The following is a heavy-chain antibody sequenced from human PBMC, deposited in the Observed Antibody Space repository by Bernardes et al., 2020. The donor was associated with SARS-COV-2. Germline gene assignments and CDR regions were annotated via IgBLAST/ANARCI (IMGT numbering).Heavy chain of an antibody. Sequence: ASVKVSCKVSGYTLTEFSMHWVRQAPGKGLEWLGGFDPEHGKTIYAQKFQGRVTMTEDTSTNTAYMEFSSQRSEDTAVYYCATNDPQRAVFGVVIYALHIWRQKTM. V-gene: IGHV1-24*01. CDR2: FDPEHGKT. J-gene: IGHJ3*02. CDR3: ATNDPQRAVFGVVIYALHI. D-gene: IGHD3-3*01. CDR1: GYTLTEFS.